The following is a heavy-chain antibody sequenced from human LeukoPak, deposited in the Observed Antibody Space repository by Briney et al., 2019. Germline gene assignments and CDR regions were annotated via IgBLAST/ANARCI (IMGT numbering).Heavy chain of an antibody. J-gene: IGHJ4*02. D-gene: IGHD2-8*01. CDR1: GFTFSGYA. CDR2: ISGRGGST. Sequence: PGGSLRVSCAASGFTFSGYAVSWVRQAPGKGLEWVSRISGRGGSTYSAEAVKGRVTISRDNSKNTLYLQMNSLRAEDTALYYCAKDRSCTNDICHGDFDYWGQGTLVTVSS. V-gene: IGHV3-23*01. CDR3: AKDRSCTNDICHGDFDY.